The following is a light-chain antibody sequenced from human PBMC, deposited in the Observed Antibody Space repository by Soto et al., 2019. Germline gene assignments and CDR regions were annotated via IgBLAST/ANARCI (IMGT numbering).Light chain of an antibody. CDR1: QSVSSNY. CDR3: HHYET. J-gene: IGKJ1*01. V-gene: IGKV3-20*01. CDR2: GAS. Sequence: EIVLTQSPGNLSLSPGERATLSCRASQSVSSNYVTWYQQKPGQAPSLLIYGASSRATGVPDRFSGSGSGTEFTLTISRLEPEDFTVYYCHHYETFGQGTKVDI.